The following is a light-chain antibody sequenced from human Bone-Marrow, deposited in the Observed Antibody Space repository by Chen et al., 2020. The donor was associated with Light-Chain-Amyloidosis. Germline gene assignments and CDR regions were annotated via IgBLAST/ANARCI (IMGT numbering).Light chain of an antibody. CDR3: QQYGLT. J-gene: IGKJ1*01. Sequence: EVVLTQSPATLSVSPGERATLSCRASQSVSSNLAWYQHKPGQAPSLLIYGASSRAPGVPPRFSGSGSGTDFPLTITSLQSEDSAVYYCQQYGLTFGQGTKVEIK. V-gene: IGKV3-15*01. CDR1: QSVSSN. CDR2: GAS.